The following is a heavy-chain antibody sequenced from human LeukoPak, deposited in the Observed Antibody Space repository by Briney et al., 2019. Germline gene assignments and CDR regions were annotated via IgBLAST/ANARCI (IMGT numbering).Heavy chain of an antibody. Sequence: GGSLRLSCAASGFTFSSYAMSWVRQAPGKGLEWLSFISGSGDSTHYADSVKGRFTISRDNAKNSLYLQMNSLRADDTAVYYCARLRSKYWFDPWGQGTLVTISS. V-gene: IGHV3-23*01. CDR2: ISGSGDST. J-gene: IGHJ5*02. D-gene: IGHD4-11*01. CDR3: ARLRSKYWFDP. CDR1: GFTFSSYA.